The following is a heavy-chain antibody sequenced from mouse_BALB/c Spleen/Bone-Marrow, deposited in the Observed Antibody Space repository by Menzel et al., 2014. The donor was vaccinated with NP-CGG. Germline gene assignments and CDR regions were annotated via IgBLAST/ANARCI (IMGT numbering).Heavy chain of an antibody. CDR1: GFNIKDYY. V-gene: IGHV14-4*02. D-gene: IGHD2-1*01. CDR2: IDPENGDT. J-gene: IGHJ4*01. CDR3: NGNYYAMDY. Sequence: EVQLQQSGAELVRSGASVKLSCTASGFNIKDYYMHRVKQRPEQGLEWIGWIDPENGDTEYAPKFQGKATMTADTSSNTAYLQLSSLTSEATAVYYCNGNYYAMDYWGQGTSVTVSS.